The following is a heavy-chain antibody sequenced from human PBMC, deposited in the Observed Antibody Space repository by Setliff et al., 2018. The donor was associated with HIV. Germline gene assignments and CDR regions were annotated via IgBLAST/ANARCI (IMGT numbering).Heavy chain of an antibody. CDR3: AKDLGLREGSSPFDN. CDR2: ISGSGDST. D-gene: IGHD3-16*01. CDR1: GFTFSSYA. V-gene: IGHV3-23*01. Sequence: GGSLRLSCAASGFTFSSYAMSWVRQAPGKGLEWVSAISGSGDSTYYADSVKGRFTISRDNSKNTLYLQMGSLRAEDAAVYYCAKDLGLREGSSPFDNGGQGTLVTVSS. J-gene: IGHJ4*02.